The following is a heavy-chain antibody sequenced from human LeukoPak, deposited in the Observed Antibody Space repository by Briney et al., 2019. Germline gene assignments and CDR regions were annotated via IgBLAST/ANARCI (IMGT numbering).Heavy chain of an antibody. Sequence: ASVKVSCKASGYTLTKNHLYWVRQAPGQGLEWMGWIDPKSGGTNFAQNFQGRLTMTRDTSINTAYMELTRLTSDDTTVYYCARELGINAFDVRGQGTMVTVSS. D-gene: IGHD7-27*01. V-gene: IGHV1-2*02. J-gene: IGHJ3*01. CDR2: IDPKSGGT. CDR1: GYTLTKNH. CDR3: ARELGINAFDV.